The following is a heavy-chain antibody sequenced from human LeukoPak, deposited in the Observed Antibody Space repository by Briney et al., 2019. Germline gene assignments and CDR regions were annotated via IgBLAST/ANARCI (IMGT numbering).Heavy chain of an antibody. CDR3: ARTMYSSSWKYYMDV. Sequence: GESLKISCKGSGYSFTSYWIGWVRQMPGKGLEWMGIIYPGDSDTRYSPSFQGQVTISADKSTSTAYLQWSSLKASDTAMYYCARTMYSSSWKYYMDVWGKGTTVTVSS. CDR1: GYSFTSYW. CDR2: IYPGDSDT. J-gene: IGHJ6*03. D-gene: IGHD6-13*01. V-gene: IGHV5-51*01.